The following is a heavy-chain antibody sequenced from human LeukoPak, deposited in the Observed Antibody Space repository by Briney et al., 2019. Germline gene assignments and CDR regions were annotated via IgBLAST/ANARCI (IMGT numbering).Heavy chain of an antibody. CDR2: INDRGHT. J-gene: IGHJ4*02. CDR1: GGSISSSSYY. D-gene: IGHD4-23*01. Sequence: PSETLSLTCTVSGGSISSSSYYWGWIRQPPGKGLEWIGEINDRGHTNYNPSLESRITISVDTSKKQFSLNLSSVTAADTAVYYCARDPTTVVTTPYYFDFWGQGTLVTVSS. CDR3: ARDPTTVVTTPYYFDF. V-gene: IGHV4-39*02.